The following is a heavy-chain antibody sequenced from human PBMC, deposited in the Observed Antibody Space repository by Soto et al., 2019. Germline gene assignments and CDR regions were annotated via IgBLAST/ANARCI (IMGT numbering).Heavy chain of an antibody. Sequence: GGSLRLSCAASGFTFSSYGVHWVRQAPGKGLEWVAVISYDGSNKYYADSVKGRFTISRDNSKNTLYLQMNSLRAEDTAVYYCAKGREPLAVADPGWFDPWGQGTLVTVSS. D-gene: IGHD6-19*01. J-gene: IGHJ5*02. CDR3: AKGREPLAVADPGWFDP. CDR1: GFTFSSYG. CDR2: ISYDGSNK. V-gene: IGHV3-30*18.